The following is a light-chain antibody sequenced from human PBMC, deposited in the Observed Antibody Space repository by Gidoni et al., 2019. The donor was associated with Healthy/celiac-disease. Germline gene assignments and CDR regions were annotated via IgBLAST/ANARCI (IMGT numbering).Light chain of an antibody. CDR2: GAS. V-gene: IGKV3-15*01. CDR3: QQYNNWPRR. CDR1: QSVSSN. J-gene: IGKJ1*01. Sequence: EIVMTHSPATLSVSPGERATLSCRASQSVSSNLAWYQQKPGQAPRLLIYGASTRATGIPARFSGSGSGTEFTLTISSLQSEDFAVYYCQQYNNWPRRFGQGTKVEIK.